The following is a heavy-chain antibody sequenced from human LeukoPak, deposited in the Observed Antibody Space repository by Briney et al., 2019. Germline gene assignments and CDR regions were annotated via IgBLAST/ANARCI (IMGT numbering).Heavy chain of an antibody. CDR1: GFTFSRYW. Sequence: GGPLRLSCAASGFTFSRYWMSWVRQAPGKGLEWVANIKEDGSVKYYVESVKGRFTISRDNAKNSLYLQMNSLRAEDTAVYYCAASITMFDYWGQGTLVTVSS. D-gene: IGHD3-10*01. CDR2: IKEDGSVK. V-gene: IGHV3-7*02. J-gene: IGHJ4*02. CDR3: AASITMFDY.